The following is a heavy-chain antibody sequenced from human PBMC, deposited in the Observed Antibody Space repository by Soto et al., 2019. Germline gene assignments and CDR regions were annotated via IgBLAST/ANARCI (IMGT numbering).Heavy chain of an antibody. V-gene: IGHV3-30-3*01. CDR1: GFTYSTYT. CDR3: AKDPRWLQFSYYFDY. D-gene: IGHD5-12*01. CDR2: ISYDGNNK. Sequence: GGSLRLSCAASGFTYSTYTMHWVRQAPGKGLEWVAVISYDGNNKFYADSVKGRFTISRDSTKQTLYLQMNSLRAEDTAVYYCAKDPRWLQFSYYFDYWGQGTLVTVSP. J-gene: IGHJ4*02.